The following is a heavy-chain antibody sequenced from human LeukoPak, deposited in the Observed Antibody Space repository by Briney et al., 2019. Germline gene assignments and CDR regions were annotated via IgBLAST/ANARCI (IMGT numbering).Heavy chain of an antibody. D-gene: IGHD2-15*01. CDR3: ARLLADNWFDP. J-gene: IGHJ5*02. Sequence: PSETLSLTCTVSGGSISSGGYYWSWIRQPPGKGLEWIGYIYYGVSTNYNPSLKSRVTISLDTSKKQISLKVRSVTAADTAIYYCARLLADNWFDPWGQGTLVTVSS. CDR1: GGSISSGGYY. V-gene: IGHV4-61*08. CDR2: IYYGVST.